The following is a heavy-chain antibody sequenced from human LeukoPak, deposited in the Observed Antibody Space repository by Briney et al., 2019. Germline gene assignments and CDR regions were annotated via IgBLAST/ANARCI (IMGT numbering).Heavy chain of an antibody. J-gene: IGHJ6*04. Sequence: ASVKVSCTASGYTFTSYGISWVRQAPGQGLEWMGIINPSGGSTSYAQKFQGRVTMTRDTSTSTVYMELSSLRSEDTAVYYCAALAVAGTGDYYYYGMDVWGKGTTVTVSS. D-gene: IGHD6-19*01. CDR1: GYTFTSYG. CDR2: INPSGGST. V-gene: IGHV1-46*01. CDR3: AALAVAGTGDYYYYGMDV.